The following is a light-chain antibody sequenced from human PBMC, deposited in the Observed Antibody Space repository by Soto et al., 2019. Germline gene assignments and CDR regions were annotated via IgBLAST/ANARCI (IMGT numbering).Light chain of an antibody. CDR3: QQYNNWPLT. Sequence: EIVLTQPPATLSVSPGERATLSCRASQSVSTNLAWYQQNPGQAPRLLIYGTSTRATGIPARFSGSGSGTEFTLTISSLQSEDFSVYYCQQYNNWPLTVGGGTKVDI. CDR2: GTS. J-gene: IGKJ4*01. CDR1: QSVSTN. V-gene: IGKV3-15*01.